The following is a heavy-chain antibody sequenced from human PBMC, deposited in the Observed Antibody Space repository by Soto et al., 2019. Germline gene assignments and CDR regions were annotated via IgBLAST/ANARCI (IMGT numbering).Heavy chain of an antibody. Sequence: SETLSLTCTVSGGSISSYYWSWIRQPPGKGLEWIGYIYYSGSTNYNPSLKSRVTISVDTSKNQFSLKLSSVTAADTAVYYCARTGYCSGGSCEMEGNWFDPWGQGTLVTVSS. D-gene: IGHD2-15*01. V-gene: IGHV4-59*01. CDR1: GGSISSYY. J-gene: IGHJ5*02. CDR3: ARTGYCSGGSCEMEGNWFDP. CDR2: IYYSGST.